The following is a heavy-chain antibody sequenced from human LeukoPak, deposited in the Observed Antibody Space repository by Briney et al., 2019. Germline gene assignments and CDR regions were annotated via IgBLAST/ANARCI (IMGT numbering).Heavy chain of an antibody. V-gene: IGHV3-21*01. Sequence: SGGSLRLSCAASGFTFSSYSMNWVRQAPGKGLEWVSSISSSSSYMYYADSVKGRFTISRDNAKNSLYLQMNSLRAEDTAVYYCATIVVAGTWGQGTLVTVSS. D-gene: IGHD2-2*01. CDR3: ATIVVAGT. J-gene: IGHJ5*02. CDR1: GFTFSSYS. CDR2: ISSSSSYM.